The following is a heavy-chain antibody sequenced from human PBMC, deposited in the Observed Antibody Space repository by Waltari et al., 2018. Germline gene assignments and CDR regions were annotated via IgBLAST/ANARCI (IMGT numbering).Heavy chain of an antibody. CDR1: GFTFRTYA. D-gene: IGHD1-1*01. J-gene: IGHJ4*02. CDR3: AKDVSPDGFNDLDY. V-gene: IGHV3-23*01. Sequence: EVQLLESVGGLVQPQESLRLSCASSGFTFRTYAMSWVRQAPGEGLEWVSLITDNGDTIKYAVSVKGRLTISRDNSKNTLYLQMNSLRADDRAVYYCAKDVSPDGFNDLDYWGEGTVGTVSS. CDR2: ITDNGDTI.